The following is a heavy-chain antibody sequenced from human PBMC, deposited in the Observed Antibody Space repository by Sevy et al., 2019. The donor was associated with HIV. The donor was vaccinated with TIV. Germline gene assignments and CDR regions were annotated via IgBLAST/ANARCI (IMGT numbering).Heavy chain of an antibody. Sequence: ASVKVSCKASGYTFTNYGISWVRQAPGQGLEWMGWISAYNGNTNYAQSLQGRVTMTTDTSTNTAYMELRSLRSDDTAVYFCGKDRGYCSVGNCYSDSWGQGTLVTVSS. V-gene: IGHV1-18*04. D-gene: IGHD2-15*01. CDR3: GKDRGYCSVGNCYSDS. CDR1: GYTFTNYG. J-gene: IGHJ4*02. CDR2: ISAYNGNT.